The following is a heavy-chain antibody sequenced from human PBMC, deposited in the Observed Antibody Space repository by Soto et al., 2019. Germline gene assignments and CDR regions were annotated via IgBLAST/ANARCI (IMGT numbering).Heavy chain of an antibody. Sequence: VASVKVSCKASGYTFTRYCISWVRQAPGQGLEWMGWISAYNGNTNYAQKLQGRVTMTTDTSTSTAYMELRSLRSDDTAVYYCARDPYYYDSSGYQAHDAFDIWGQGTMVTVSS. CDR3: ARDPYYYDSSGYQAHDAFDI. J-gene: IGHJ3*02. V-gene: IGHV1-18*04. CDR1: GYTFTRYC. CDR2: ISAYNGNT. D-gene: IGHD3-22*01.